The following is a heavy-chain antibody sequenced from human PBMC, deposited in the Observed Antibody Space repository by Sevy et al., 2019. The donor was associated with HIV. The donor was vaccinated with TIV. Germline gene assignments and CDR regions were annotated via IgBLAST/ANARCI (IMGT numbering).Heavy chain of an antibody. CDR2: ISGPGYGT. D-gene: IGHD3-22*01. J-gene: IGHJ3*01. CDR3: AKALNPALESMLEVNLRSLKGFDV. V-gene: IGHV3-23*01. CDR1: GFTFNTHA. Sequence: GGSLRLSCAASGFTFNTHAMNWVRQAPGKGLEWVSVISGPGYGTNYADSVKGRFTISGENSKNTLFLQMNRLRDDETAAYYCAKALNPALESMLEVNLRSLKGFDVWGQGTMVTVSS.